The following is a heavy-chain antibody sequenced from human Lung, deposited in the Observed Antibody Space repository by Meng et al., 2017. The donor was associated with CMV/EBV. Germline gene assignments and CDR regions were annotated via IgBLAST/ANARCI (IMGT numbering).Heavy chain of an antibody. Sequence: LXCAVYGGSFSGYCWSWIRQPPGKGLEWIGEINHSGTTNYNPSLESRVTISADTSKNQFSLKLSSVTAADTAVYYCARCFRGGGTQRRFGVFRSSYFFDYWGLGTLVTVSS. CDR3: ARCFRGGGTQRRFGVFRSSYFFDY. CDR2: INHSGTT. CDR1: GGSFSGYC. J-gene: IGHJ4*02. V-gene: IGHV4-34*01. D-gene: IGHD3-3*01.